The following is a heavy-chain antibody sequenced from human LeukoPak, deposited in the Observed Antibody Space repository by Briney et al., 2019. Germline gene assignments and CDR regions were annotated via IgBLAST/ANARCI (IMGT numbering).Heavy chain of an antibody. CDR3: AKDLDKAWFGEFPNWFDP. Sequence: GGSLRLSCAASGFTFSSSGMHWVRQAPGKGLEWVAVISYDGSNKYYADSVKGRFTISRDNSKNTLYLQMNSLRAEDTAVYYCAKDLDKAWFGEFPNWFDPWGQGTLVTGSS. CDR1: GFTFSSSG. V-gene: IGHV3-30*18. D-gene: IGHD3-10*01. J-gene: IGHJ5*02. CDR2: ISYDGSNK.